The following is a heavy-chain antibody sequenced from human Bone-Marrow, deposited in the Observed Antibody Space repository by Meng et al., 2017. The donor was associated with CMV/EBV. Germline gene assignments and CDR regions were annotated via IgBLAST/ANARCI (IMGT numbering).Heavy chain of an antibody. CDR2: IYYSGST. CDR3: ARGWDDDPGWVDL. CDR1: GGSISSSSYY. J-gene: IGHJ5*02. Sequence: SETLSLTCTVSGGSISSSSYYWGWICQPPRKGLEWIGSIYYSGSTYYNPSLKSRVTISVNTSKNQFSLELGSVTAADTAGYYCARGWDDDPGWVDLWGQGTLVTVSS. D-gene: IGHD1-1*01. V-gene: IGHV4-39*07.